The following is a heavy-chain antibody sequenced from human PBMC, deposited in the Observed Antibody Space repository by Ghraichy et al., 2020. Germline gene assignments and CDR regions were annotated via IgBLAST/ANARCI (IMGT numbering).Heavy chain of an antibody. D-gene: IGHD2-2*01. J-gene: IGHJ6*02. CDR2: IYSGGST. CDR3: ARDGAYCSSTSCPYYYYYGMDV. V-gene: IGHV3-53*01. Sequence: GGSLRLSCAASGFTVSSNYMSWVRQAPGKGLEWVSVIYSGGSTYYADSVKDRFTISRDNSKNTLYLQMNSLRAEDTAVYYCARDGAYCSSTSCPYYYYYGMDVWGQGTTVTVSS. CDR1: GFTVSSNY.